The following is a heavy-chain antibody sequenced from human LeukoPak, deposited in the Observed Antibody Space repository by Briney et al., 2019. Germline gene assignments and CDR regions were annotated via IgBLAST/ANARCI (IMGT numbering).Heavy chain of an antibody. CDR2: INPNSGGT. V-gene: IGHV1-2*02. CDR3: ARGTHIVVVPAAMIPFDY. CDR1: GYTFTGYY. J-gene: IGHJ4*02. D-gene: IGHD2-2*01. Sequence: ASVKVSCKASGYTFTGYYMHWVRQAPGQGLEWMGWINPNSGGTNYAQKFQGRVTMTRDTSISTAYMELSRLRSDDTAVHYCARGTHIVVVPAAMIPFDYWGQGTLVTVSS.